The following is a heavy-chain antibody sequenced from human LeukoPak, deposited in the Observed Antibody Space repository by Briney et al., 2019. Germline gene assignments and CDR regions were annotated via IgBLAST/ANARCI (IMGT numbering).Heavy chain of an antibody. CDR2: INSDGSST. V-gene: IGHV3-74*01. CDR3: AREIPGNYFDY. CDR1: GFTLSSYW. D-gene: IGHD1-26*01. Sequence: GGSLRLSCAASGFTLSSYWMHWVRQAPGKGLVWVSRINSDGSSTSYADSVKGRFTISRDNAKNTLYLQMNSLRAEDTAVYYCAREIPGNYFDYWGQGTLVTVSS. J-gene: IGHJ4*02.